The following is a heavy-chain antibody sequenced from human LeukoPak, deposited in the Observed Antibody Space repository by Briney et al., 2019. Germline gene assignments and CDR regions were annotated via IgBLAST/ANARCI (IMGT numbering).Heavy chain of an antibody. J-gene: IGHJ5*02. CDR1: GYTFTSYY. V-gene: IGHV1-46*01. CDR2: INPSGGST. CDR3: ARSHYDFWSGSLNWFDP. D-gene: IGHD3-3*01. Sequence: GASVKVSCKASGYTFTSYYMHLVRQAPGQGLEWMGIINPSGGSTGYAQKFQGRVTMTRDTSTSTVYMGLSSLRSEDTAVYYCARSHYDFWSGSLNWFDPWGQGTLVTVSS.